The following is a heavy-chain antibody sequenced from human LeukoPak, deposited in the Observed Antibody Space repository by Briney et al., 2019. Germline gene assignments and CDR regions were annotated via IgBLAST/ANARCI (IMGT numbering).Heavy chain of an antibody. CDR1: GYTFTSYY. V-gene: IGHV1-46*01. J-gene: IGHJ6*03. Sequence: ASVKVSCKASGYTFTSYYMHWVRQAPGQGLEWMGIINPSGGSTSYAQKFQGRVTMTGDTSTSTAYMELSSLRSEDTAVYYCATLPIVVVPAASPSGYYYYMDVWGKGTTVTVSS. CDR2: INPSGGST. CDR3: ATLPIVVVPAASPSGYYYYMDV. D-gene: IGHD2-2*01.